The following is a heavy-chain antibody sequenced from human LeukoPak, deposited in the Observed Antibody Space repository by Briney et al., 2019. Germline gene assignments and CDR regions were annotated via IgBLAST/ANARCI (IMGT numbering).Heavy chain of an antibody. Sequence: GGSLRLSCAASGFTFDDYGMSWVRQAPGKGLEWVSGINWNGGSTSYADSVKGRYTISRDTAKNSLYLQMNSLRAEDTALYYCARDCGQCYAFDIWGQGTMVTVSS. V-gene: IGHV3-20*04. J-gene: IGHJ3*02. CDR1: GFTFDDYG. CDR3: ARDCGQCYAFDI. D-gene: IGHD2-21*01. CDR2: INWNGGST.